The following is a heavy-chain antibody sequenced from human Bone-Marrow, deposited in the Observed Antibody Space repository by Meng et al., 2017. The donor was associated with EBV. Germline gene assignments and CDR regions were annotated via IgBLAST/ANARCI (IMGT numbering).Heavy chain of an antibody. D-gene: IGHD3-3*01. CDR2: ISSSSSYI. CDR1: GFTFSSYS. CDR3: ARSIFGVVIIPYYFDY. V-gene: IGHV3-21*01. Sequence: EVQLVESGGGLVKPGGSLRLSCAASGFTFSSYSMNWVRQAPGKGLEWVPSISSSSSYIYYADSVKGRFTISRDNAKNSLYLQMNSLRAEDTAVYYCARSIFGVVIIPYYFDYWGQGTLVTVSS. J-gene: IGHJ4*02.